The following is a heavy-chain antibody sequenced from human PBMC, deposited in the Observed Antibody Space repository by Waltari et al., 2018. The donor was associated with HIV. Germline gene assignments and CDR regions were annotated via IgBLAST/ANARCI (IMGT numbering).Heavy chain of an antibody. CDR3: ARDIDGGWGY. Sequence: EVQLVESGGGLVQPGGSLRLSCAASGFTFSNYTMNWVRQDPGEGLEWVSYISRSSSSIFYADSVKGRFTISRDNANNSLYRQMNSLRDEDTAVYYCARDIDGGWGYWGQGTLVTGAS. J-gene: IGHJ4*02. CDR1: GFTFSNYT. CDR2: ISRSSSSI. V-gene: IGHV3-48*02. D-gene: IGHD3-16*01.